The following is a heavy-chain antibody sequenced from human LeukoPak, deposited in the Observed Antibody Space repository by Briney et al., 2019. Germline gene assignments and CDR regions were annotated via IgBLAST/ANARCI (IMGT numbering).Heavy chain of an antibody. J-gene: IGHJ4*02. CDR1: GFTFSSYR. D-gene: IGHD3-16*01. V-gene: IGHV3-21*01. CDR2: ITSRSSYI. Sequence: GGSLRLSCAASGFTFSSYRMSWVRQAPGKGLEWVSSITSRSSYIYYADSVKGRFTISRDNAKSSLYLQMNSLRAEDTAVYYCASSPISTFYFDYWGQGTLVTVSS. CDR3: ASSPISTFYFDY.